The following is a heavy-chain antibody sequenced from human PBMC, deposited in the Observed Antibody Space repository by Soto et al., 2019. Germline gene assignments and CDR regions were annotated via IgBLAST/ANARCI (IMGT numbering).Heavy chain of an antibody. CDR2: ISAKNGNT. V-gene: IGHV1-18*01. CDR1: GYTFTNYG. Sequence: QVQLVQSGAEVKKPGDSVRVSCKASGYTFTNYGIGWVRQAPGQGLEWMGWISAKNGNTKYAQKLQGRVTMTTDDSTSTAYMELRGLRSDDPAVYYCARDGYFDHWGQGTLVTLSS. CDR3: ARDGYFDH. J-gene: IGHJ4*02.